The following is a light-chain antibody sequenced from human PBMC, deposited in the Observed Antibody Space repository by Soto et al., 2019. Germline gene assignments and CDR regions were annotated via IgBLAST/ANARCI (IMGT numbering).Light chain of an antibody. CDR1: QSVSSSY. CDR2: GAS. Sequence: EIVLTQSPGTLSLSPGERATLSCRASQSVSSSYLAWYQQKPGQAPRLLIYGASSRATGIPDRFSGSGSVTDFTLTISRREPEDFAVDYCQQYGSSPPITFGPGTKVDIK. J-gene: IGKJ3*01. CDR3: QQYGSSPPIT. V-gene: IGKV3-20*01.